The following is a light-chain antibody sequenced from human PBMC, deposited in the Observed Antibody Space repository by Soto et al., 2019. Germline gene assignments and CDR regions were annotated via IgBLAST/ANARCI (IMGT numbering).Light chain of an antibody. Sequence: DIQMTQSPSSLSASVGDRVTITCRASQSISSYFNWFQQQPGKAPKLLIYAASTLQSGVPSRFGGSGYGTDFTLTISSLQPEDFATYYCQQSYSTPLTFGGGTKVEIK. J-gene: IGKJ4*01. CDR2: AAS. CDR1: QSISSY. CDR3: QQSYSTPLT. V-gene: IGKV1-39*01.